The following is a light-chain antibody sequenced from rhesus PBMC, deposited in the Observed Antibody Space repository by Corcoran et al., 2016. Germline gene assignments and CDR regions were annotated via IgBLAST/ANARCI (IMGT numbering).Light chain of an antibody. Sequence: QAAPTQSPSVSGSPGQSVTISCTGTSSDIGGYKRVSWYQQHPGKAPKLMIYEVDKRPSGVSARFSGSKYGNTASLTISVLQAEDDAEYYGSSYAGSNTFIFGAGTRLTVL. CDR1: SSDIGGYKR. V-gene: IGLV2-13*03. CDR2: EVD. CDR3: SSYAGSNTFI. J-gene: IGLJ1*01.